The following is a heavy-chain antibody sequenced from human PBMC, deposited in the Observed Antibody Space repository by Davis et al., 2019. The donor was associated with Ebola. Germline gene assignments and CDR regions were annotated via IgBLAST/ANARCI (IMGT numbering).Heavy chain of an antibody. D-gene: IGHD3-10*01. CDR1: GFTFSDYY. Sequence: PGGSLRLSCAASGFTFSDYYMSWIRQAPGKGLEWISYISSSSSYTNYADSVKGRFTISRDNAKNSLYLQMNSLRAEDTAVYYCAREGKEYYFDYWGQGTLVTVSS. CDR3: AREGKEYYFDY. V-gene: IGHV3-11*06. CDR2: ISSSSSYT. J-gene: IGHJ4*02.